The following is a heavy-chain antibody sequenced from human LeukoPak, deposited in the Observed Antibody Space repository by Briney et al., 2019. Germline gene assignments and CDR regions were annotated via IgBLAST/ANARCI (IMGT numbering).Heavy chain of an antibody. CDR1: GYTFTGYY. D-gene: IGHD3-10*01. J-gene: IGHJ4*02. CDR3: ARVEGGTMVRGVIIGGFDY. V-gene: IGHV1-2*02. CDR2: INPNSGGT. Sequence: ASVKVSCKASGYTFTGYYMHWVRQAPGQGLEWMGWINPNSGGTNYAQKFQGRVTMTRDTSISTAYMEPSRLRSDDTAVYYCARVEGGTMVRGVIIGGFDYWGQGTLVTVSS.